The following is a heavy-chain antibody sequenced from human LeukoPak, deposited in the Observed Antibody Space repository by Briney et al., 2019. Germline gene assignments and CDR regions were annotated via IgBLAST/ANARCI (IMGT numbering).Heavy chain of an antibody. CDR2: VSAYNGNT. D-gene: IGHD2-2*01. Sequence: RASVKVSCKASGYTFSNYGINWVRQAPGQGLEWMGWVSAYNGNTNYAKKFQGRVTMTADTSTSTAYMELRSLRSDDTAVYHCARDLVVVVPAATPYFDYWGQGTLVTVSS. CDR3: ARDLVVVVPAATPYFDY. CDR1: GYTFSNYG. J-gene: IGHJ4*02. V-gene: IGHV1-18*01.